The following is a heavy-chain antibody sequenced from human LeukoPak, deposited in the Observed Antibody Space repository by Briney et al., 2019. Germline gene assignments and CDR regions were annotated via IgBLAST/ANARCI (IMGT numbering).Heavy chain of an antibody. V-gene: IGHV4-39*01. J-gene: IGHJ5*01. CDR3: AKRRGDGDYRPDS. Sequence: SETLSLTCTVSGGSISSSKYYWGWIRQPPGKGLEWIGSIHYSENTYYNPSLKSRVTISVDTSKNQFSLTLTSVTAADTSVYYCAKRRGDGDYRPDSWGQGTLVAVSS. CDR1: GGSISSSKYY. CDR2: IHYSENT. D-gene: IGHD4-17*01.